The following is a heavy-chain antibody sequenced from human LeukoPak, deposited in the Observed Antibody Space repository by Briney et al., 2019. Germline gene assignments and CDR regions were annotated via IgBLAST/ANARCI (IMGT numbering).Heavy chain of an antibody. V-gene: IGHV1-2*02. Sequence: ASVKVSCKASGGTFSSYAISWVRQAPGQGLEWMGWINPNSGGTNYAQKFQGRVTMTRDTSISTAYMELSRLRSDDTAVYYCARGGGYCSSTSCPGYFDLWGRGTLVTVSS. CDR3: ARGGGYCSSTSCPGYFDL. CDR2: INPNSGGT. CDR1: GGTFSSYA. D-gene: IGHD2-2*01. J-gene: IGHJ2*01.